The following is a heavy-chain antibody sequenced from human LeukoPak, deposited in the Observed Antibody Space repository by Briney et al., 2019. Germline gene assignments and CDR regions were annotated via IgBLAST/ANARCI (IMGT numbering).Heavy chain of an antibody. D-gene: IGHD5-12*01. CDR3: ARAPGEGGYDSEYMDV. CDR2: INAGNGNT. V-gene: IGHV1-3*03. J-gene: IGHJ6*03. CDR1: GYTFTSYA. Sequence: ASVKVSCKASGYTFTSYAMHWVRQAPGQRLEWMGWINAGNGNTKYSQEFQGRVTLTRDMSTSTVYMELSSLRSEDTAVYYCARAPGEGGYDSEYMDVWGKGTTVIVSS.